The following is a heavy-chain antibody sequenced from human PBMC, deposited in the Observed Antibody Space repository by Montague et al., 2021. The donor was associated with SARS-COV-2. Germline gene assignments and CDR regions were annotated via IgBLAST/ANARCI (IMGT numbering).Heavy chain of an antibody. J-gene: IGHJ6*02. D-gene: IGHD3-3*01. CDR1: GGSISSSSYY. Sequence: SETLSLTCTVSGGSISSSSYYWGWIRQPPGKGLEWIGYIYYSGSTYYNPSLKSRVTISVDTSTNQFSLKLSSVTAADTAVYNCARQPTRGITIFGVVTDYGMDVWGQGTTVTVSS. V-gene: IGHV4-39*01. CDR3: ARQPTRGITIFGVVTDYGMDV. CDR2: IYYSGST.